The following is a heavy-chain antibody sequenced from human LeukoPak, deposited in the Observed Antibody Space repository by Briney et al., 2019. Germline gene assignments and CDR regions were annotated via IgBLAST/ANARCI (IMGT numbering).Heavy chain of an antibody. Sequence: GGSLRLSCAASGFTFSSYAMHWARQAPGKGLEWVAVISYDGSNKYYADSVKGRFTISRGNSKNTLYLQMNSPRAEDTAVYYCARDGSVAGTWNWFDPWGQGTLVTVSS. D-gene: IGHD6-19*01. J-gene: IGHJ5*02. CDR2: ISYDGSNK. CDR1: GFTFSSYA. CDR3: ARDGSVAGTWNWFDP. V-gene: IGHV3-30*04.